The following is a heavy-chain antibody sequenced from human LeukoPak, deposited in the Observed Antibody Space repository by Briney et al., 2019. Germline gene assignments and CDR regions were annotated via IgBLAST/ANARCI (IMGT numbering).Heavy chain of an antibody. J-gene: IGHJ4*02. D-gene: IGHD4-17*01. CDR1: GFTFGDYA. Sequence: PGGSLRLSCTASGFTFGDYAMSWFRQAPGKGLEWVGFIRSKTYGGTTEYAASVKGKFTISRDDSKSIAYLQMNSLKTEDTAVYYCTTDGDYFDYWGQGTLVTVSS. V-gene: IGHV3-49*03. CDR2: IRSKTYGGTT. CDR3: TTDGDYFDY.